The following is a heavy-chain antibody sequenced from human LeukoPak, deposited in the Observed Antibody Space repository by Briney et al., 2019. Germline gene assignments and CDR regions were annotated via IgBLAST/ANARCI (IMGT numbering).Heavy chain of an antibody. CDR3: TTDAWYRGYYFDY. V-gene: IGHV3-15*01. CDR2: IKSKIDGGTI. Sequence: GGSLRLSCAASGFTFNNAWMTWVRQAPGKRLEWVGRIKSKIDGGTIDYAAPVRGRFTISGDDSKNTLYLQMNSLRTEDTAVYYCTTDAWYRGYYFDYWGQGTLVTVSS. CDR1: GFTFNNAW. D-gene: IGHD1-1*01. J-gene: IGHJ4*02.